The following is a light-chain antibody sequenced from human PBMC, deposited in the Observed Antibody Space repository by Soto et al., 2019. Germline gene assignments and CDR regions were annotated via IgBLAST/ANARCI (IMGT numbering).Light chain of an antibody. CDR1: SGSIASNY. V-gene: IGLV6-57*04. CDR3: QSYHSGNEV. J-gene: IGLJ2*01. Sequence: NFMLTQPHSVSESPGKTVTISCTRSSGSIASNYVQWYQQRPGSAPTPVIYEDNERPSGVPDRFSGSIDSSSNSASLTISGLKTDDEADYYCQSYHSGNEVFGGGTKVTVL. CDR2: EDN.